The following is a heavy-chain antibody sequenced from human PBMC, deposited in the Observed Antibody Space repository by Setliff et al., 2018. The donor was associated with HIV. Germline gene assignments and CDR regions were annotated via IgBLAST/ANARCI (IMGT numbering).Heavy chain of an antibody. J-gene: IGHJ3*02. CDR1: GGSISSSTYY. V-gene: IGHV4-39*01. Sequence: SETLSLTCAVSGGSISSSTYYWGWIRQPPGKGLEWIGSIFYRGTTYDNSSLKSRLTMSVDTSKNQFSLRLTFLTAADTAVYYCARLSPLRAFDIWGQGTMVTVSS. CDR2: IFYRGTT. CDR3: ARLSPLRAFDI.